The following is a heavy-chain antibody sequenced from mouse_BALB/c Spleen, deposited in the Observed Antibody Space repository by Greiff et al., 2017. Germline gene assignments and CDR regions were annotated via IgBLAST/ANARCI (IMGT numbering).Heavy chain of an antibody. CDR2: INPNNGGT. CDR3: ARLGRRYFDV. Sequence: VQLQQSGPELVKPGASVKIPCKASGYTFTDYNMDWVKQSHGKSLEWIGDINPNNGGTIYNQKFKGKATLTVDKSSSTAYMELRSLTSEDTAVYYCARLGRRYFDVWGAGTTVTVSS. J-gene: IGHJ1*01. D-gene: IGHD2-12*01. CDR1: GYTFTDYN. V-gene: IGHV1-18*01.